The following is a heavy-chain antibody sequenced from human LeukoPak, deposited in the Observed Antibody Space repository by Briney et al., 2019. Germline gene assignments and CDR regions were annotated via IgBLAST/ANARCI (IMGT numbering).Heavy chain of an antibody. J-gene: IGHJ6*02. CDR1: GFTFSSYS. CDR3: ARVLTGTTGSLYGMDV. V-gene: IGHV3-21*01. Sequence: PGGSLRLSCAASGFTFSSYSMNWVRQAPGKGLEWVSSISSSSSYIYYADSVKGRFTISRDNAKNSLYLQMNSLRAEDTAVYYCARVLTGTTGSLYGMDVWGQGTTVTVSS. D-gene: IGHD1-20*01. CDR2: ISSSSSYI.